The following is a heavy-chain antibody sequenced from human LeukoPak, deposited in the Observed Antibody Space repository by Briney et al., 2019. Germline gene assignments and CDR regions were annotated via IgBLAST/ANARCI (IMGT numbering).Heavy chain of an antibody. V-gene: IGHV3-30*03. CDR2: ISYDESNK. CDR3: ARVDGTTNYFYYYYIDV. Sequence: GGSLRLSCAASGFTFSSYGMHWVRQVPGKGLEWVAVISYDESNKWYADSVKGRFTTSRDNSQNTLSLQMNSLRVEDTGVYYCARVDGTTNYFYYYYIDVWGKGTTVTVSS. D-gene: IGHD6-19*01. CDR1: GFTFSSYG. J-gene: IGHJ6*03.